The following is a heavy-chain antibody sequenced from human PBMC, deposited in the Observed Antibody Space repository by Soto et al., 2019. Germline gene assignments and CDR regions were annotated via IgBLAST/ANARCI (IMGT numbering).Heavy chain of an antibody. CDR3: AKILSTVTTYYYGMDV. D-gene: IGHD4-17*01. Sequence: EVQLLESGGGLVQPGGSLRLSCAASGFSFSTYPMTWVRQAPGKRLEGVSSISGSGGDTYYIDSVKGRFTISRDNSKNTVYLQMNSLRAEDTAVYYCAKILSTVTTYYYGMDVW. CDR1: GFSFSTYP. CDR2: ISGSGGDT. J-gene: IGHJ6*01. V-gene: IGHV3-23*01.